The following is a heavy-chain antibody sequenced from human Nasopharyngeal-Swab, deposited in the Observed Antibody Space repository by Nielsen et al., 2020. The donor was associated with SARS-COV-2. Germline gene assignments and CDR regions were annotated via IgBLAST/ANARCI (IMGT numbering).Heavy chain of an antibody. CDR2: ISYDGSNK. CDR3: AREHDYGDPTSYGMDV. V-gene: IGHV3-30*04. D-gene: IGHD4-17*01. J-gene: IGHJ6*02. Sequence: GSLRLSCAASGFTFSSYAMHWVRQAPGKGLEWVAVISYDGSNKYYADSVKGRFTISRDNSKNTLYLQMNSLRAEDTAVYYCAREHDYGDPTSYGMDVWGQGTTVTVSS. CDR1: GFTFSSYA.